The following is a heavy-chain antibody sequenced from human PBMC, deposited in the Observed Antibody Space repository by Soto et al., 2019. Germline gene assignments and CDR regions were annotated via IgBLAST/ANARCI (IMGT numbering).Heavy chain of an antibody. CDR1: GFTFSGYS. Sequence: EVQLVESGGGLVKPGGSLSLSCAASGFTFSGYSMNWVRQAPGKGLEWVSSISSSGSYIYYADSVKGRFTISRDNAKNSLYLQMNSLRAEDTAVYYCAREVSKYSGYDFDYWGQGTLVTVSS. CDR2: ISSSGSYI. CDR3: AREVSKYSGYDFDY. V-gene: IGHV3-21*01. J-gene: IGHJ4*02. D-gene: IGHD5-12*01.